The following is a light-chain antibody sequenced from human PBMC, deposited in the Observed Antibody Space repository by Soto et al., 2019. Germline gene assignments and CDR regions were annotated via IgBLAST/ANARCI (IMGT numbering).Light chain of an antibody. CDR3: HQRSNRKRTSK. J-gene: IGKJ1*01. Sequence: TLSLSPGERATLSCRASQSVSSYLAWYKKKPGQAPRLLIYDASNRATGIPARFSGSGSGTDFTLTISSLEPEDFAVYSCHQRSNRKRTSKFGQGTMVDIK. CDR2: DAS. CDR1: QSVSSY. V-gene: IGKV3-11*01.